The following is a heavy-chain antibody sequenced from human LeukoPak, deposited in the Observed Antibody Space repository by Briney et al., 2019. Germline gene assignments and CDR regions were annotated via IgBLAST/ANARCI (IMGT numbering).Heavy chain of an antibody. J-gene: IGHJ4*02. Sequence: GGSLRLSCAASGFTFSSYAMSWVRQAPGKGLEWVSAISGSGGSTYYADSVKGRFTISRDNSKNTLFLQLNSLRAEDTAVYYCASTYYYDTQDWSQGTLVTVSS. D-gene: IGHD3-22*01. CDR1: GFTFSSYA. CDR3: ASTYYYDTQD. CDR2: ISGSGGST. V-gene: IGHV3-23*01.